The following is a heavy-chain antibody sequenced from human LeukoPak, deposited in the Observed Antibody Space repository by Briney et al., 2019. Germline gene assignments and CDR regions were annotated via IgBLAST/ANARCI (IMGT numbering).Heavy chain of an antibody. CDR1: GGSISSGGYS. J-gene: IGHJ4*02. V-gene: IGHV4-30-2*01. CDR2: IYHSGST. CDR3: ARGGDYGDSRIDY. Sequence: PSQTLSLTCAVSGGSISSGGYSWSWIRQPPGKGLEWIGYIYHSGSTYYNPSLKSRVTISVDRSKNQFSLKLSSVTAADTAVYYCARGGDYGDSRIDYWGQGTLVTVSS. D-gene: IGHD4-17*01.